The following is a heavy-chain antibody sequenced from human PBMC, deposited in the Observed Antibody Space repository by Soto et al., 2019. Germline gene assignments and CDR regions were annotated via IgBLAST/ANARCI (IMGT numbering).Heavy chain of an antibody. Sequence: PSETLSLTFTFSGCSMSSYYVSWIRQSAGKGLEWIGRIDTSGTTNYNPSLKSRVTMSVDASKNHFSLTLSSVTAADTAVYYCARGPRGYVYYHGMDVWGQGTTVSVSS. CDR3: ARGPRGYVYYHGMDV. CDR1: GCSMSSYY. J-gene: IGHJ6*02. D-gene: IGHD3-10*01. V-gene: IGHV4-4*07. CDR2: IDTSGTT.